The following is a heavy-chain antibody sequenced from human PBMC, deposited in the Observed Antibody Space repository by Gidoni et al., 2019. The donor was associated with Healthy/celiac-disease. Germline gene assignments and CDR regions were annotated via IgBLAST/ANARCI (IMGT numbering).Heavy chain of an antibody. CDR1: GYTFTSYD. Sequence: QVQLVQSGAEVQKPGASVKVSCEASGYTFTSYDMHWVRQAPGQGLEWMGWINPNSVDTNYSQKFQGWVTMTRDTSISKAYMELSRLRSDYTAVYYCARDGDSSGWYRGSGLDYWGQGTLVTVSS. V-gene: IGHV1-2*04. CDR3: ARDGDSSGWYRGSGLDY. J-gene: IGHJ4*02. CDR2: INPNSVDT. D-gene: IGHD6-19*01.